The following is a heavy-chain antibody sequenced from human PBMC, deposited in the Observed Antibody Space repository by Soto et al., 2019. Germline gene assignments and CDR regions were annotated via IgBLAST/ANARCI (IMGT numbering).Heavy chain of an antibody. V-gene: IGHV4-34*01. J-gene: IGHJ4*02. Sequence: PSETLSLTCAVYGGSFSGYYWSWIRQPPGKGLEWIGEINHSGSTNYNPSLKSRVTISVDTSKNQFSLKLSSVTAADTAVYYCARSDHYYYDSSGYWDYWGQGTLVTVS. CDR2: INHSGST. D-gene: IGHD3-22*01. CDR3: ARSDHYYYDSSGYWDY. CDR1: GGSFSGYY.